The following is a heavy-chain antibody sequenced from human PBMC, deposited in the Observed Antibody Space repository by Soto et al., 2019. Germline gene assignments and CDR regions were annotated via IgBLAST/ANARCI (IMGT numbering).Heavy chain of an antibody. CDR2: IKQDGSEK. D-gene: IGHD3-9*01. V-gene: IGHV3-7*04. J-gene: IGHJ6*02. CDR3: ARDASGYDILSGYYPSSGMDV. CDR1: GFTFSSYW. Sequence: PGGSLRLSCAASGFTFSSYWMSWVRQAPGKGLEWVANIKQDGSEKYYVDSVKGRFTISRDNAKNSLYLQMNSLRAEDTAVYYCARDASGYDILSGYYPSSGMDVWGQGTTVTVSS.